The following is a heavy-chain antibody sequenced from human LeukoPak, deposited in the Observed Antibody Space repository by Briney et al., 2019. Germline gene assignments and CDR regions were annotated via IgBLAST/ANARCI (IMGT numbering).Heavy chain of an antibody. J-gene: IGHJ3*02. Sequence: PGGSLRLSCAASGFTFSSYWMSWVRQAPGKGLEWVANIKQDGSEKYYVDSVKGRFTISRDNAKNSLYLQMNSLRAEDTALYYCAKTTGLELHRHAFDIWGQGTMVTVSS. D-gene: IGHD1-7*01. CDR1: GFTFSSYW. V-gene: IGHV3-7*03. CDR2: IKQDGSEK. CDR3: AKTTGLELHRHAFDI.